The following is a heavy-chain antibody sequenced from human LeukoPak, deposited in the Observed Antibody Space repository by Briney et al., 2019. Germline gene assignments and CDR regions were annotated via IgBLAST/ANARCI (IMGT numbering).Heavy chain of an antibody. CDR2: IYYSGST. Sequence: SETLSLTCTVSGGSISSYYWSWIRQPPGKGLEWIGYIYYSGSTNYNPSLKSRVTISVDTSKNQFSLKLSSVTAADTAVYYCARYIVVGYYFDYWGQGTLVTVSS. J-gene: IGHJ4*02. D-gene: IGHD2-2*01. CDR1: GGSISSYY. CDR3: ARYIVVGYYFDY. V-gene: IGHV4-59*08.